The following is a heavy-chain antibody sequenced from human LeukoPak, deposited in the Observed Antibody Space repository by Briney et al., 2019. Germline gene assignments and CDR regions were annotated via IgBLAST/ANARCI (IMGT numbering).Heavy chain of an antibody. CDR3: ARDRSGSYFDY. V-gene: IGHV3-30-3*01. Sequence: GGSLRLSCAASGFTFSSYATHWVRQAPGKGLEWVAVISYDGSNKYYADSVKGRFTISRDNSKNTLYLQMNSLRAEDTAVYYCARDRSGSYFDYWGQGTLVTVSS. J-gene: IGHJ4*02. CDR2: ISYDGSNK. D-gene: IGHD1-26*01. CDR1: GFTFSSYA.